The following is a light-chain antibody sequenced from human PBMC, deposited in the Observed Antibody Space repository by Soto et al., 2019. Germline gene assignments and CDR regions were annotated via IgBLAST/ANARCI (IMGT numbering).Light chain of an antibody. CDR2: EVT. CDR1: SSDVGGYNY. J-gene: IGLJ3*02. V-gene: IGLV2-8*01. CDR3: GSHAGSNSWV. Sequence: QSALTQPPSASGSPVQSVTISCTGTSSDVGGYNYVSWYQQHPGKAPKLIIYEVTKRPSGVPARFSGSKSGNTASLTLSGLQPEDEADYYCGSHAGSNSWVFGGGTKLTVL.